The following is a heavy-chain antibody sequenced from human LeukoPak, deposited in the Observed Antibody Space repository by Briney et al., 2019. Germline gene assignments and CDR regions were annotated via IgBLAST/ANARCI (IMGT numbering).Heavy chain of an antibody. J-gene: IGHJ1*01. D-gene: IGHD6-13*01. CDR1: GGSMNNHY. CDR2: IYYSGST. V-gene: IGHV4-59*11. Sequence: SETLSLTCTVSGGSMNNHYWSWIRQPPGKGLEWIGYIYYSGSTKYNPSLTSRVTISLDTSKNQFSLGLSSVTAADTAVYYCARSDSSQIFQYWGQGTLVTVSS. CDR3: ARSDSSQIFQY.